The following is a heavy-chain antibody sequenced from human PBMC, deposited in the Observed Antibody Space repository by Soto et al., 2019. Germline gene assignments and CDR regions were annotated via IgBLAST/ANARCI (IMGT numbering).Heavy chain of an antibody. CDR1: GFTFSSYA. V-gene: IGHV3-23*01. CDR2: ISGSGGST. CDR3: AKDRYCSGGSCYPENDDYYYYGMDV. Sequence: CGSLRLSCAASGFTFSSYAMSWVRQAPGKGLEWVSAISGSGGSTYYADSVKGRFTISRDNSKNTLYLQMNSLRAEDTAVYYCAKDRYCSGGSCYPENDDYYYYGMDVWGQGTTVTVSS. J-gene: IGHJ6*02. D-gene: IGHD2-15*01.